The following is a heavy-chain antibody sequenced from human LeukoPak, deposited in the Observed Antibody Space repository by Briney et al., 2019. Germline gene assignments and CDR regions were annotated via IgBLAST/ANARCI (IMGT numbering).Heavy chain of an antibody. CDR3: ARGHFNWALAMVRGVISWFDP. J-gene: IGHJ5*02. D-gene: IGHD3-10*01. CDR1: GGSFSGYY. V-gene: IGHV4-34*01. CDR2: INHSGST. Sequence: SGTLSLTCAVYGGSFSGYYWSWIRQAPGKGLEWIGEINHSGSTNYNPSLKSRVTISVDTSKNQFSLKLSSVTAADTAVYYCARGHFNWALAMVRGVISWFDPWGQGTLVTVSS.